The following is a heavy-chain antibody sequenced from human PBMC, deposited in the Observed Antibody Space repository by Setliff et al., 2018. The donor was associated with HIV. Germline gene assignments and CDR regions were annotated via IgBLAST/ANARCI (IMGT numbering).Heavy chain of an antibody. CDR3: ASVLRYYGSGSYPFGY. J-gene: IGHJ4*02. D-gene: IGHD3-10*01. CDR1: GFTFASYA. V-gene: IGHV3-23*01. CDR2: ITGSGDNT. Sequence: GGSLRLSCVASGFTFASYAMNWLRQAPGKGLEWVSGITGSGDNTYYADNVEGRFIISRDNSQNTLYLQMNSLRAEDTAVYYCASVLRYYGSGSYPFGYWGQGTLVTVSS.